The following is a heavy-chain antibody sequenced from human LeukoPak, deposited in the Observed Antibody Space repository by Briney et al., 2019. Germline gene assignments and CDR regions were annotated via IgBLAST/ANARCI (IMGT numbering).Heavy chain of an antibody. D-gene: IGHD3-3*01. CDR1: GFTFSSYW. CDR2: IEQEGSEK. J-gene: IGHJ4*02. V-gene: IGHV3-7*05. CDR3: ARRGRIFGVVIIGYFDY. Sequence: GGSLRLSCAASGFTFSSYWMSWVRQAPGKGLEWVANIEQEGSEKNYVDSVKGRFTISRDNAKNSLYLQMNSLRAEDTAVYYCARRGRIFGVVIIGYFDYWGQGTLVTVSS.